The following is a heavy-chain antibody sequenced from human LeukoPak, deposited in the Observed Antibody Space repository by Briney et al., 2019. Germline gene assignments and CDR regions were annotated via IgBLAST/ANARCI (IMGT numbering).Heavy chain of an antibody. J-gene: IGHJ4*01. Sequence: GGSLRLSCAASGFTFSNYWMHWVRQAPGKGLVGVSRIYGDGSSRAYADSVKGRFTISRDNAKNTLYLQMNSLRAEDTAVYYCARDITLTRGGRSDYWGHGTLVTVSA. CDR3: ARDITLTRGGRSDY. CDR1: GFTFSNYW. CDR2: IYGDGSSR. V-gene: IGHV3-74*01. D-gene: IGHD3-10*01.